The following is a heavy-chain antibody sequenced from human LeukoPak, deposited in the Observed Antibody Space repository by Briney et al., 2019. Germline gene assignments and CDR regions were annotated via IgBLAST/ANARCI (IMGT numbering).Heavy chain of an antibody. V-gene: IGHV4-59*01. CDR2: IYYTGNT. CDR1: GGTISYYY. D-gene: IGHD5-24*01. Sequence: SETLSLTCTVSGGTISYYYWNWLRQPPGKGLEWSGYIYYTGNTNYNPSLKRGVTISVDTSKNQFSLKLSSVTAADTAVYYCARDRLQLQSWGQGTLVTVSS. J-gene: IGHJ5*02. CDR3: ARDRLQLQS.